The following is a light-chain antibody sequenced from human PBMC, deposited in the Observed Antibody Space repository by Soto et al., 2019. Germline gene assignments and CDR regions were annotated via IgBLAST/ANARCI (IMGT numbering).Light chain of an antibody. CDR2: GAS. CDR3: QQYNNWPPIT. V-gene: IGKV3-15*01. J-gene: IGKJ5*01. CDR1: QGVSGN. Sequence: EIVKTQSPATLSVSPGERATLSCRASQGVSGNLAWYQQKPGQTPRLLIYGASTRATGIPARFSGSGSGTEFTLTISSLQSEDFAIYYCQQYNNWPPITFGQGTRLEIK.